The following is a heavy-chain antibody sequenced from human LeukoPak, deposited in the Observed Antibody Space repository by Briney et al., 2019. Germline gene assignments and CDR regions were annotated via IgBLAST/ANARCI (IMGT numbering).Heavy chain of an antibody. J-gene: IGHJ6*04. CDR3: ARGDPDTAMEYYYYGLDV. D-gene: IGHD5-18*01. CDR2: ISTSGTTR. CDR1: GFIFSDYE. Sequence: PGGSLRLSCAASGFIFSDYEMYWVRQAPGKGLKWVSYISTSGTTRFYADSVKGRFTISRDNAKNSLFLQMNSLRAEDTAVYYCARGDPDTAMEYYYYGLDVWGKGTTVTVSS. V-gene: IGHV3-48*03.